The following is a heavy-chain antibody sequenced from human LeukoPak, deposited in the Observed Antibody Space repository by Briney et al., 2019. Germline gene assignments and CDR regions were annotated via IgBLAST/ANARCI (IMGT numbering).Heavy chain of an antibody. CDR3: ARGPPYIVVVTAIGFFDY. Sequence: SGTLSLTCAVSGGSISSSNWWSWVRQPPGKGLEWIGEINHSGSTNYNPSLKSRVTISVDTSKNQFSLKLSSVTAADTAVYYCARGPPYIVVVTAIGFFDYWGQGTLVTVSS. V-gene: IGHV4-4*02. CDR2: INHSGST. CDR1: GGSISSSNW. D-gene: IGHD2-21*02. J-gene: IGHJ4*02.